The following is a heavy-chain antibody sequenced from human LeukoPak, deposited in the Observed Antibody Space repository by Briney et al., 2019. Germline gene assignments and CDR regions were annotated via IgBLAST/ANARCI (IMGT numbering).Heavy chain of an antibody. Sequence: ASVKFSCKASGYTFTTYYIHWVRQAPGQGLEWMGMINPSGGNTAYAQKFQGRVTVTRDTSTSTVYMELSSLRSEDTAVYYCARGPGSGTYYGYWGQGTLVTVSS. CDR2: INPSGGNT. J-gene: IGHJ4*02. D-gene: IGHD3-10*01. CDR1: GYTFTTYY. CDR3: ARGPGSGTYYGY. V-gene: IGHV1-46*01.